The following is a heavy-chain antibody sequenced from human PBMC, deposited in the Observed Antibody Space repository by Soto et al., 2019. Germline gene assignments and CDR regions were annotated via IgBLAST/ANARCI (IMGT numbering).Heavy chain of an antibody. CDR3: ARGPTGYYDNSGNYFLDY. D-gene: IGHD3-22*01. V-gene: IGHV1-18*01. CDR2: ISTYNGNT. Sequence: QVQLVQSGAEVKKPGASVKVSCKASGYTFTTYGMSWVRQAPGQGLDWMGWISTYNGNTKYAERLQGRVTMTTDTTTSTAYMELRSLRSDDTAVYYCARGPTGYYDNSGNYFLDYWGQGTLVTVSS. J-gene: IGHJ4*02. CDR1: GYTFTTYG.